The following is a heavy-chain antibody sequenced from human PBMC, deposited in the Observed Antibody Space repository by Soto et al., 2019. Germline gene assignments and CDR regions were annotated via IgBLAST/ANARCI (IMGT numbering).Heavy chain of an antibody. CDR1: GFTFSSYW. D-gene: IGHD1-26*01. CDR3: ARDYPGGSYYDY. V-gene: IGHV3-7*03. Sequence: GSLRLDCAPSGFTFSSYWMSWVRQAPGKGLEWVARINQDGSEKYYVDSVKGRFTISRDNAKNSLYLQMNSLRAEDTAVYYCARDYPGGSYYDYWGQGTLVSVSS. CDR2: INQDGSEK. J-gene: IGHJ4*02.